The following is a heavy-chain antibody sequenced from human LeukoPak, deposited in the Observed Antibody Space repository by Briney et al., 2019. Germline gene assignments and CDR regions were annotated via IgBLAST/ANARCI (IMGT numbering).Heavy chain of an antibody. J-gene: IGHJ4*02. V-gene: IGHV4-34*01. CDR2: INHSGST. CDR3: ARHAFSSYYSPFDS. CDR1: GGSFSGYY. Sequence: SETLSLTCAVYGGSFSGYYWTWIRQPPGKGLEWIGEINHSGSTNYNPSLKSRVTISVDTSRNQFSLKLTSVTAADMAVYYCARHAFSSYYSPFDSWGQGTLVTVSS. D-gene: IGHD3-10*01.